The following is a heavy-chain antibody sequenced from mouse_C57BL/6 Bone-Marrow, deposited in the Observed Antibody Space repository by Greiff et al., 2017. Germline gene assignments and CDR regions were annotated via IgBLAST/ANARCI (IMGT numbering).Heavy chain of an antibody. CDR2: ISDGGSYT. D-gene: IGHD1-1*01. V-gene: IGHV5-4*03. CDR3: ARGGYGSSYPHYWYFDV. Sequence: EVKVVESGGGLVKPGGSLKLSCAASGFTFSSYAMSWVRQTPEKRLEWVATISDGGSYTYYPDNVKGRFTISRDNAKNNLYLQMSHLKSEDTAMYYCARGGYGSSYPHYWYFDVWGTGTTVTVSS. J-gene: IGHJ1*03. CDR1: GFTFSSYA.